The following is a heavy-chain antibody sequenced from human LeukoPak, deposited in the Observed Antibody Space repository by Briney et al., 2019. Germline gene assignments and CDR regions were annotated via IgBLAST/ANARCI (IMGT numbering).Heavy chain of an antibody. J-gene: IGHJ5*02. CDR3: AREQEQQLLP. D-gene: IGHD6-13*01. CDR1: GGSISSYY. CDR2: IYYSGST. V-gene: IGHV4-59*12. Sequence: SETLSLTCTVSGGSISSYYWSWIRQPPGKGLEWIGYIYYSGSTNYNPSLKSRVTMSVDTSKNQFSLKLNSVTAADTAVYYCAREQEQQLLPWGQGTLVTVSS.